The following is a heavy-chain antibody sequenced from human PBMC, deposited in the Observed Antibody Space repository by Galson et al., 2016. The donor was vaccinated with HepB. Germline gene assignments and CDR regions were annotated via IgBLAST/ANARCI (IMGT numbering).Heavy chain of an antibody. Sequence: SETLSLTCIVSGGPISSSSYYWGWIRQPPGKGLEWIGSMKYSESTHYNTSLKSRVTISVDTSKNQFSLKLSSVTAADTAVYYCATYDFWSGPIDCWGQGTLVTVSS. D-gene: IGHD3-3*01. J-gene: IGHJ4*02. CDR2: MKYSEST. CDR1: GGPISSSSYY. CDR3: ATYDFWSGPIDC. V-gene: IGHV4-39*07.